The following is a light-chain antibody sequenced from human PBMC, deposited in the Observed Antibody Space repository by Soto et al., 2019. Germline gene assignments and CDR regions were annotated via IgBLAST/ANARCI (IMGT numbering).Light chain of an antibody. Sequence: QSVLTQPASVSGSPGQSIAISCTGSSSDVGIYNYVSWYQQHPGKVPKLIIYEVSNRPSGVSNRFSGSKSGNTASLTISGLQAEDEADYYCSSYTTSSTRVFGTGTKATVL. CDR3: SSYTTSSTRV. J-gene: IGLJ1*01. V-gene: IGLV2-14*01. CDR2: EVS. CDR1: SSDVGIYNY.